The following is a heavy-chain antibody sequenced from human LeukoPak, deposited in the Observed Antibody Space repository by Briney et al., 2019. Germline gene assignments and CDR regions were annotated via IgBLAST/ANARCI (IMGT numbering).Heavy chain of an antibody. CDR1: GYTFTSYY. Sequence: ASVKVSCKASGYTFTSYYMHWVRQAPGQGLEWMGIINPSGGSTSYAQKFQGRVTMTRDTSTSTVYMELSSLRSEDTAVYYCAKDGGDYPWFDPWGQGTLVTVSS. J-gene: IGHJ5*02. CDR2: INPSGGST. CDR3: AKDGGDYPWFDP. V-gene: IGHV1-46*01. D-gene: IGHD4-17*01.